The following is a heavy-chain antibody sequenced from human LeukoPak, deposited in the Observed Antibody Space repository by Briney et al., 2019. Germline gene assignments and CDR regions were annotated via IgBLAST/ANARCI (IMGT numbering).Heavy chain of an antibody. D-gene: IGHD2-2*01. CDR2: INEDGSVE. Sequence: PGGSLRLSCVASGFTFSSYWMTWVRQAPGKGLEWLANINEDGSVEYYVDSMKGRLTSSRDNAKKSLYLQMNNLRADDTAVYYCARTDTPNCVSTTCYFYFYYYMDVWGKGTTVT. CDR1: GFTFSSYW. J-gene: IGHJ6*03. V-gene: IGHV3-7*01. CDR3: ARTDTPNCVSTTCYFYFYYYMDV.